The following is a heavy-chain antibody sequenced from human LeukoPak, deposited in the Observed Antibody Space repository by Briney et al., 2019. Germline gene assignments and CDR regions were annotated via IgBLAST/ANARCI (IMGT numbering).Heavy chain of an antibody. J-gene: IGHJ4*02. V-gene: IGHV4-30-2*01. CDR3: AGKSIVGATSAGFDFDY. Sequence: PSETLSLTCAVSGGSISSGGYSWSWIRQPPGKGLEWIGYIYHSGSTYYNPSLKSRVTISVDRSKNQFSLKLSSVTAADTAVYYCAGKSIVGATSAGFDFDYWGQGTLVTVSS. D-gene: IGHD1-26*01. CDR2: IYHSGST. CDR1: GGSISSGGYS.